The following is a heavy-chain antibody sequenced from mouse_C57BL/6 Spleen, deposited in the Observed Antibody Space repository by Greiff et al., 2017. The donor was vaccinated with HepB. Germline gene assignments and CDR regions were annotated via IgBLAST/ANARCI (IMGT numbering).Heavy chain of an antibody. Sequence: QVQLKQSGPELVKPGASVKISCKASGYAFSSSWMNWVKQRPGKGLEWIGRIYPGDGDTNYNGKFKGKATLTADKSSSTAYMQLSSLTSEDSAVYFCARDNYYYGSSLSYWYFDVWGTGTTVTVSS. CDR3: ARDNYYYGSSLSYWYFDV. CDR1: GYAFSSSW. D-gene: IGHD1-1*01. CDR2: IYPGDGDT. J-gene: IGHJ1*03. V-gene: IGHV1-82*01.